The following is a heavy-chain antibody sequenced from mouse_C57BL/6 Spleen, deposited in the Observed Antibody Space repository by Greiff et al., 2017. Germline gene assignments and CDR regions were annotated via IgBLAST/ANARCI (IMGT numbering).Heavy chain of an antibody. J-gene: IGHJ4*01. CDR1: GYTFTDYN. V-gene: IGHV1-39*01. CDR3: ARDGYRGAMDY. D-gene: IGHD2-3*01. CDR2: INPNYGTL. Sequence: EVQLQQSGPELVKPGASVKISCKASGYTFTDYNMNWVKQSNGKSLEWIGVINPNYGTLRSNPKFKGKATLTVYQSASTAYMQLNSLTSEDSAVYYCARDGYRGAMDYWGQGPSVTSSS.